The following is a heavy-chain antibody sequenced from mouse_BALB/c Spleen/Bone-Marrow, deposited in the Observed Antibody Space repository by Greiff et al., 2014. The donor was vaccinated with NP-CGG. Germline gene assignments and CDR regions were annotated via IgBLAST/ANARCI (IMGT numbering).Heavy chain of an antibody. CDR2: INSGGSYT. Sequence: EVMLVESGGGLVKPGGSLKLSCAASGFTFSSYAMFWVRQTPEKRLEWVATINSGGSYTYYPDSVKGRFTISRDNAKNTLYLQMSSLRSEDTAMYYCARGDWDEAMDYWGQGTSVTVST. CDR1: GFTFSSYA. V-gene: IGHV5-9-1*01. CDR3: ARGDWDEAMDY. D-gene: IGHD4-1*01. J-gene: IGHJ4*01.